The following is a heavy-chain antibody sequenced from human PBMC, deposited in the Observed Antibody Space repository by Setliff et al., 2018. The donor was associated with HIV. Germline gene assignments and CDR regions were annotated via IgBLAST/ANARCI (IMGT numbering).Heavy chain of an antibody. Sequence: RLSCTASGFTFGDYAMSWVRQAPGKGLEWVGFIRNKPYGGTTEYAASVKGRFTISRDDSKSIAYLQMNSLKTEDTAVYYCTRDQGLVGATYFDCWGQGTLVTVSS. CDR1: GFTFGDYA. J-gene: IGHJ4*02. V-gene: IGHV3-49*04. CDR2: IRNKPYGGTT. CDR3: TRDQGLVGATYFDC. D-gene: IGHD1-26*01.